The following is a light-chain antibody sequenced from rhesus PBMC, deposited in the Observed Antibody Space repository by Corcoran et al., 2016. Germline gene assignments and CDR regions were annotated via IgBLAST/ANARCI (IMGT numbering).Light chain of an antibody. CDR3: LQHNNYPPT. V-gene: IGKV1-28*02. CDR1: QGITSY. CDR2: DAF. Sequence: DIQMTQSPSSLSASVGDTVTITCRASQGITSYLNWFQQKPGKAPKLLIYDAFNLESGVPSRFSGSGYGTDFTLTISSLQPEDFATYYCLQHNNYPPTFGQGTKVEIK. J-gene: IGKJ1*01.